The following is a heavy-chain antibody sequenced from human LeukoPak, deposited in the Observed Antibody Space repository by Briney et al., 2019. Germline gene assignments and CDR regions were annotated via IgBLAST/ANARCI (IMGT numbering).Heavy chain of an antibody. CDR1: GGSISSSSYY. Sequence: SETLSLTCTVSGGSISSSSYYWGWIRQPPGKGLEWIGSIHYSGSTYYNPSLKSRVSIHLDTSKPQFSLKLTSVTAADTAVYYCASPSSSSSTYDYWGQGTLVTVSS. J-gene: IGHJ4*02. D-gene: IGHD6-6*01. V-gene: IGHV4-39*01. CDR2: IHYSGST. CDR3: ASPSSSSSTYDY.